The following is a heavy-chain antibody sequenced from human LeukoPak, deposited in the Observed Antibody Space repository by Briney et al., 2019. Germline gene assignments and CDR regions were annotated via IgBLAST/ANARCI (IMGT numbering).Heavy chain of an antibody. CDR2: MNPNSGNT. D-gene: IGHD2-15*01. J-gene: IGHJ3*02. CDR3: ARFYCSGGSCYPGDAFDI. CDR1: GYTFTSYD. Sequence: ASVKVSCKASGYTFTSYDINWVRQATGQGLEWMGWMNPNSGNTGYAQKFQGRVTMTRNTSISTAYMELSSLRSEDTAVYYCARFYCSGGSCYPGDAFDIWGQGTMVTVSS. V-gene: IGHV1-8*01.